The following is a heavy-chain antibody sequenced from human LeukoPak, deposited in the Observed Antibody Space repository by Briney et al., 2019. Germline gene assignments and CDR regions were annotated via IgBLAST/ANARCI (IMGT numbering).Heavy chain of an antibody. CDR2: INGGRNNT. CDR1: GFTVSNNY. Sequence: GGSLRLSCSVSGFTVSNNYMSWVRQAPGKGLEWVSVINGGRNNTHYADSVKGRFTISRDNSKNTVYLQMNSLTAEDTAAYYCAREFRQTYNSGWSLDYWGQATLVTVSS. D-gene: IGHD6-19*01. V-gene: IGHV3-53*01. J-gene: IGHJ4*02. CDR3: AREFRQTYNSGWSLDY.